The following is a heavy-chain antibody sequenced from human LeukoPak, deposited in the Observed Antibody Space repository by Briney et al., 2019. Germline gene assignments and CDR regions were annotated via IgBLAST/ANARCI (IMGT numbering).Heavy chain of an antibody. CDR2: IDPSDSYT. J-gene: IGHJ3*02. Sequence: PGESLKISCKGSGYRFTSYWISWVRQMPGKGLEWMGRIDPSDSYTNYSPSFQGHVTISADKSISTAYLQWSSLKASDTAMYYCARRALPPAYCGGDCFDAFDIWGQGTMVAVSS. CDR3: ARRALPPAYCGGDCFDAFDI. CDR1: GYRFTSYW. V-gene: IGHV5-10-1*01. D-gene: IGHD2-21*02.